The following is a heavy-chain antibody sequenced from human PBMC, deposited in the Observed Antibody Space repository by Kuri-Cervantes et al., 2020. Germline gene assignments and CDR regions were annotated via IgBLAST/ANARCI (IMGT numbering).Heavy chain of an antibody. D-gene: IGHD1-26*01. CDR3: ARVTGIVGSTTADY. CDR1: GFTFSSYG. Sequence: GGSLRLSCAASGFTFSSYGMHWVRQAPGKGLEWVAVIWYDGSNKYYADSVKGRFTISRDNSKNTLYLQMNSLRAEDTAVYYCARVTGIVGSTTADYWGQGTRVTCAS. CDR2: IWYDGSNK. J-gene: IGHJ4*02. V-gene: IGHV3-33*01.